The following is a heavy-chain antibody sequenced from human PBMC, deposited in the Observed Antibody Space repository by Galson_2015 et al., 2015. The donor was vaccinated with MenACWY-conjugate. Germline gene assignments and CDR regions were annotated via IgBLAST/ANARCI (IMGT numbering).Heavy chain of an antibody. J-gene: IGHJ4*02. CDR1: GGSASSSGYY. V-gene: IGHV4-61*08. D-gene: IGHD2/OR15-2a*01. Sequence: QVQLQESGPGLVKPSETLSLTCTVSGGSASSSGYYWTGIRQPPGKGLGWIGLIYDSGTTKYNPSLKGRVTISLDTSKNQVSLKLSSVTAADTAVYYCAREFSYWGQGTLVTVSS. CDR3: AREFSY. CDR2: IYDSGTT.